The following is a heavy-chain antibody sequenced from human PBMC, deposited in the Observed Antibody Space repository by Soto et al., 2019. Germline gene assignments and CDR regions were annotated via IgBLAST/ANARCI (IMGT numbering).Heavy chain of an antibody. CDR1: GGTFSTYS. J-gene: IGHJ4*02. V-gene: IGHV1-69*06. CDR3: ASSSGNNYGVGTNYYFDY. D-gene: IGHD1-26*01. CDR2: IIPIFGTA. Sequence: QVQLVQSGAEVKKPGSSVMVSCKTSGGTFSTYSIVWVRQAPGEGLEWMGGIIPIFGTANYAQKFPDRVTITADKSTNTAFMDLSSLKSEDTAMYYCASSSGNNYGVGTNYYFDYWGQGTLVTVSS.